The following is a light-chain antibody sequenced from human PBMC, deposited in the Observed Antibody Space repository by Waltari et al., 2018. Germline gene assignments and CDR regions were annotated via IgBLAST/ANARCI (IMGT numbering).Light chain of an antibody. CDR2: RNN. V-gene: IGLV1-47*01. J-gene: IGLJ3*02. CDR1: SSNLGNNY. CDR3: AAWDDSLRGPV. Sequence: QSVLTQPPSASETPGQRVTISCSGSSSNLGNNYLYWYQQFPGTAPKLLIYRNNQRPSGVPDRFSGSKSGTSASLAISGLRSEDESDYYCAAWDDSLRGPVFGGGTKVTVL.